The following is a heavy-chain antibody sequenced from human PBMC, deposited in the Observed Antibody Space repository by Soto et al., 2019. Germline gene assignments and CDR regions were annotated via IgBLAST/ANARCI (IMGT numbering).Heavy chain of an antibody. CDR1: GFTFDDYT. CDR2: ISWDGGST. Sequence: GGSLRLSCAASGFTFDDYTMHWVRQAPGKGLEWVSLISWDGGSTYYADSVKGRFTISRDNSKNSLYLQMNSLRTEDTALYYCAKVSSGFWSGFLYGMDVWGQGTTVTVSS. V-gene: IGHV3-43*01. CDR3: AKVSSGFWSGFLYGMDV. D-gene: IGHD3-3*01. J-gene: IGHJ6*02.